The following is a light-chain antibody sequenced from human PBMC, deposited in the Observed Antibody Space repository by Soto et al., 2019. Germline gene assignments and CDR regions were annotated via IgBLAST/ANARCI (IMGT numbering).Light chain of an antibody. CDR1: QSVTSKY. Sequence: EIVLTQSPDTLSLSPGERATLSCRASQSVTSKYLARYQQKPGQAPRLLIHGASNRATGIPDRFSGSGSGTDFTLTISRLEPEDFALYYCQQYGSSVQFGGGTKVEIK. CDR3: QQYGSSVQ. CDR2: GAS. J-gene: IGKJ4*02. V-gene: IGKV3-20*01.